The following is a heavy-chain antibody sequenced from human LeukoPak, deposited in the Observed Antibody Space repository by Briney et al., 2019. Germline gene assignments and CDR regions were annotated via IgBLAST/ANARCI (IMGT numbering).Heavy chain of an antibody. CDR1: GFTFNDYY. CDR2: ISSSGSTI. CDR3: ARVPLYCSGGSCYRIDY. D-gene: IGHD2-15*01. J-gene: IGHJ4*02. V-gene: IGHV3-11*04. Sequence: GGSLRLSCAASGFTFNDYYMSWIRQAPGKGLEWVSYISSSGSTIDYADSVKGRFTISRDNAKNSLYLQMNSLRAEDTAVYYCARVPLYCSGGSCYRIDYWGQGTLVTVSS.